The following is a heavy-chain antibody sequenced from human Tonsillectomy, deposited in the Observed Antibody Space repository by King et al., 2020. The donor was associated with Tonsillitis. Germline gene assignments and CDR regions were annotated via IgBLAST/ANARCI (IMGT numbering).Heavy chain of an antibody. V-gene: IGHV3-30*18. D-gene: IGHD1-26*01. CDR3: AKEGSPGRSYRFYY. CDR2: ISYDGSNE. J-gene: IGHJ4*02. Sequence: VQLVESGGGVVQPGRSLRLSCAASGFTFSSYGMHWVRQAPGKGLEWVAVISYDGSNEYYADSVKGRFTISRDNSKNTLYLQMNSLRAEDTAVYYCAKEGSPGRSYRFYYWGQGTLVTVSS. CDR1: GFTFSSYG.